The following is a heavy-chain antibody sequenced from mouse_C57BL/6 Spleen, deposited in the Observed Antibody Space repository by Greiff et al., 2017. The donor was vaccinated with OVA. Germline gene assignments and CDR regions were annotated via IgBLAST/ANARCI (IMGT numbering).Heavy chain of an antibody. V-gene: IGHV1-80*01. CDR2: IYPGDGDT. CDR3: ARVLPYYGSPRGAMDY. CDR1: GYAFSSYW. Sequence: QVQLQQSGAELVKPGASVKISCKASGYAFSSYWMNWVKQRPGKGLEWIGQIYPGDGDTNYNGKFKGKATLTADKSSSTAYMQLSSLTSEDSAVYFCARVLPYYGSPRGAMDYWGQGTSVTVSS. J-gene: IGHJ4*01. D-gene: IGHD1-1*01.